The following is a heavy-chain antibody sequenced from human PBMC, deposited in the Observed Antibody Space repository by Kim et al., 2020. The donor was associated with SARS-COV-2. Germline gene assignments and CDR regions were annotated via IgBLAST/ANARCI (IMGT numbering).Heavy chain of an antibody. J-gene: IGHJ6*02. V-gene: IGHV4-39*07. CDR2: IYYSGST. CDR3: ALGDPSLNNMVRGGGTYSYYYYGMDV. Sequence: SETLSLTCTVSGGSISSSSYYWGWIRQPPGKGLEWIGSIYYSGSTYYNPSLKSRVTISVDTSKNQFSLKLSSVTAADTAVYYCALGDPSLNNMVRGGGTYSYYYYGMDVWGQGTTVTVSS. D-gene: IGHD3-10*01. CDR1: GGSISSSSYY.